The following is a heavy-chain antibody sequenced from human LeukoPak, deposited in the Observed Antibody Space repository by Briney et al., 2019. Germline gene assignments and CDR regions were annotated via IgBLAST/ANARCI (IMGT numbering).Heavy chain of an antibody. J-gene: IGHJ4*02. D-gene: IGHD5-24*01. CDR2: ISYDGSTK. CDR1: TFTFSSYG. V-gene: IGHV3-30*03. Sequence: GGSLRLSCAASTFTFSSYGMHWVRQVPGKGLEWVAFISYDGSTKFYADSVKGRFTISRDNSKNTLYLQMNSLSAEDTAVYYCARRDGYDFDYWGQGTLVTVSS. CDR3: ARRDGYDFDY.